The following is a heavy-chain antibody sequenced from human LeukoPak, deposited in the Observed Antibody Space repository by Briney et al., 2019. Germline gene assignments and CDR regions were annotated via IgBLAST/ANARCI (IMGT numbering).Heavy chain of an antibody. V-gene: IGHV4-59*08. Sequence: PSETLSLTCTVSGVSISSYYWSWIRQPPGKGLERIGYIYYSGSTNYNPPLKSRVNISVDTSKNQFSLKLSSVTAADTAVYYCARADSSGYYSLDYYYYGMDVWGQGTTVTVSS. CDR2: IYYSGST. D-gene: IGHD3-22*01. CDR3: ARADSSGYYSLDYYYYGMDV. J-gene: IGHJ6*02. CDR1: GVSISSYY.